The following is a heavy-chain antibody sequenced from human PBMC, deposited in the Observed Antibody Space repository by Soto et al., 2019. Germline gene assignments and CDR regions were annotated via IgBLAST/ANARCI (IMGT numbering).Heavy chain of an antibody. V-gene: IGHV3-7*03. Sequence: VSLRLSCAATGFAFRNTWMTWVRQAPGKGLEWLANIKTDGSQTNYVESVKGRFIISRDNSRNLLYLQMSSLRAEDTAAYYCTTDGGYDTYDYWGQGTLVTVSS. CDR3: TTDGGYDTYDY. J-gene: IGHJ4*02. CDR2: IKTDGSQT. D-gene: IGHD5-12*01. CDR1: GFAFRNTW.